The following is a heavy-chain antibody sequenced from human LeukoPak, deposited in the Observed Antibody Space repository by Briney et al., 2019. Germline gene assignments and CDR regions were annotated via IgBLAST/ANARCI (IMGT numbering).Heavy chain of an antibody. D-gene: IGHD3-3*01. CDR1: GYRFTSYD. Sequence: GASVKVSCKASGYRFTSYDINWVRQAPGQGLEWMGWMSPGRGNTGSPKKFQGRVTITRDTSISTAYMELNDLRSEDTAVYYCARMDYDFSSGYYRGMDYWGQGTLITVSS. CDR3: ARMDYDFSSGYYRGMDY. V-gene: IGHV1-8*03. CDR2: MSPGRGNT. J-gene: IGHJ4*02.